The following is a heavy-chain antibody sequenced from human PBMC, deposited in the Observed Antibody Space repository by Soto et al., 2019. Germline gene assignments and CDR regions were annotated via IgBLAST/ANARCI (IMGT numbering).Heavy chain of an antibody. CDR1: GGTFSSYA. CDR3: ARAPRDASSYGMDV. Sequence: QVQLVQSGAEVKKPGSSVKVSCKASGGTFSSYAISWVRQAPGQGLEWMGGIIPIFGTANYAQKFQGRVTXXAXEXTSTAYMELSSLSSEDTAVYYCARAPRDASSYGMDVWGQGPTVTVSS. V-gene: IGHV1-69*12. D-gene: IGHD2-2*01. J-gene: IGHJ6*02. CDR2: IIPIFGTA.